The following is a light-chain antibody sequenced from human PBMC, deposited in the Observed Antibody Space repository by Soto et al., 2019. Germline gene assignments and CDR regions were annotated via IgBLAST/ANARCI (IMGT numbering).Light chain of an antibody. CDR1: QSVLYSSNNKNY. Sequence: DIVMTQSPDSLAVSLGERATINCKSSQSVLYSSNNKNYLDWYQQKPGQPPKLLIYWASTRESGVPDRFSGSGSGTDFTLTISSLQAEDVAVYYCQQHYSTPLTFGGGTKVEIK. CDR3: QQHYSTPLT. J-gene: IGKJ4*01. V-gene: IGKV4-1*01. CDR2: WAS.